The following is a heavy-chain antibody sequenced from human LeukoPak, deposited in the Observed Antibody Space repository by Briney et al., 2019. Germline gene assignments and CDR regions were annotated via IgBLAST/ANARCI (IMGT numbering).Heavy chain of an antibody. D-gene: IGHD6-13*01. CDR2: ISAAAST. J-gene: IGHJ4*02. CDR1: GFAFSSYA. CDR3: AKGTEYSSSWYKEALDY. Sequence: GGSLRLSCTASGFAFSSYAMSWVRQAPGKGLEWVSVISAAASTSYADSVKGRFTISRDNSQNTLYLQMNSLRAEDAAVYYCAKGTEYSSSWYKEALDYWGQGALVTVSS. V-gene: IGHV3-23*01.